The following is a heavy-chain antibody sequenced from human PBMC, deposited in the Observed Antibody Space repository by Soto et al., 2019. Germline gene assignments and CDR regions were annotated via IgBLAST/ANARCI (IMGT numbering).Heavy chain of an antibody. CDR3: ARGRFNAFGI. J-gene: IGHJ3*02. Sequence: PSQTLSLTCAISGDSVSSNSVAWNWIRQSPSRGLEWLGRTYYRSKWYNDYGVTVKGRITINPDTSKNQFSLQLNSVTPEDTAVYYCARGRFNAFGIWGQGTIVTVSS. CDR1: GDSVSSNSVA. V-gene: IGHV6-1*01. CDR2: TYYRSKWYN. D-gene: IGHD3-3*01.